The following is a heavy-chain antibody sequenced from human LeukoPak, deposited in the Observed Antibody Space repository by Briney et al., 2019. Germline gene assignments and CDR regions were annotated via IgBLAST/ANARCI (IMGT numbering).Heavy chain of an antibody. Sequence: GGSLRLSCAASGFTFSIYAMSWVRQAPGKGLEWVSTISGSGGSTYYADSVKGRFTISRDNSKNTLYLQMNSLRAEDTAVYYCARKGYFDWLLVYWGQGTLVTVSS. CDR2: ISGSGGST. V-gene: IGHV3-23*01. CDR1: GFTFSIYA. D-gene: IGHD3-9*01. J-gene: IGHJ4*02. CDR3: ARKGYFDWLLVY.